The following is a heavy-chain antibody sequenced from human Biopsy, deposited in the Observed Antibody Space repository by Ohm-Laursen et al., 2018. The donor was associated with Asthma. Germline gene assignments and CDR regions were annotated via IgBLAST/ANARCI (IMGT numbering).Heavy chain of an antibody. J-gene: IGHJ4*02. Sequence: SLRLSCSASGTHFGSYNMHWARQAPGKGLEWVAVITFDGSTQHYGDSVKGRFTISRDNSKNMLFPQMNSLRAEDTAVYYCSRDTLGYYFDIWGQGTQVTVSS. CDR3: SRDTLGYYFDI. V-gene: IGHV3-30-3*01. CDR1: GTHFGSYN. D-gene: IGHD6-13*01. CDR2: ITFDGSTQ.